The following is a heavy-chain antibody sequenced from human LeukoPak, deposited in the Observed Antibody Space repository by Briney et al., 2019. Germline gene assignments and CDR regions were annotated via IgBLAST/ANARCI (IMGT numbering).Heavy chain of an antibody. Sequence: PSETLSLTCAVYGGSFSGYYWSWIRQPPGKGLEWIGEINHSGSTNYNPSLKSRVTISVDTSKNQFSLKLSSVTAADTAVYYCASQPQYSSSWYVNYYYGMDVWGQGTTVTVSS. V-gene: IGHV4-34*01. D-gene: IGHD6-13*01. CDR1: GGSFSGYY. CDR2: INHSGST. CDR3: ASQPQYSSSWYVNYYYGMDV. J-gene: IGHJ6*02.